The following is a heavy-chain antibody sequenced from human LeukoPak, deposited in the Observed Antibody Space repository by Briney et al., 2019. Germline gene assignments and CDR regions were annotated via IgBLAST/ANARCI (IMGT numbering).Heavy chain of an antibody. V-gene: IGHV4-34*01. CDR3: ARLIRGYSYGSYYFDY. D-gene: IGHD5-18*01. CDR2: INHSGST. Sequence: PSETLSLTCAVYGGSFSGYYWSWIRQPPGKGLEWIGEINHSGSTNYNPSLKSRVTISVDTSKNQFSLKLSSVTAADTAVYYCARLIRGYSYGSYYFDYWGQGTLVTVSS. CDR1: GGSFSGYY. J-gene: IGHJ4*02.